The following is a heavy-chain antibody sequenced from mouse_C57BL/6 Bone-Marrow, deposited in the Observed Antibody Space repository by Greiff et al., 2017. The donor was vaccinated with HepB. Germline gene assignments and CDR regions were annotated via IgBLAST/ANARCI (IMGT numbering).Heavy chain of an antibody. V-gene: IGHV1-72*01. J-gene: IGHJ2*01. CDR2: IDPNSGGT. D-gene: IGHD1-1*01. CDR1: GYTFTSYG. Sequence: QVQLQQSGAELARPGASVKLSCKASGYTFTSYGISWVKQRPGRGLEWIGRIDPNSGGTKYNEKFKSKATLTVDKPSSTAYMQLSSLTSEDSAVYYCARVYGSSPYYFDYWGQGTTLTVSS. CDR3: ARVYGSSPYYFDY.